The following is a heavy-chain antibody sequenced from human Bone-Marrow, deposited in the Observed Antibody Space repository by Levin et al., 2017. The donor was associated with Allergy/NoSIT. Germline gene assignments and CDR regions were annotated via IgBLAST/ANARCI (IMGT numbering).Heavy chain of an antibody. V-gene: IGHV3-9*01. J-gene: IGHJ4*02. D-gene: IGHD3-16*01. Sequence: LSLTCAASGFTFDDYAMHWVRQAPGKGLEWVSGISWNSGSIGYADSVKGRFTISRDNAKNSLYLQMNSLRAEDTALYYCAMGGHFDYWGQGTLVTVSS. CDR3: AMGGHFDY. CDR1: GFTFDDYA. CDR2: ISWNSGSI.